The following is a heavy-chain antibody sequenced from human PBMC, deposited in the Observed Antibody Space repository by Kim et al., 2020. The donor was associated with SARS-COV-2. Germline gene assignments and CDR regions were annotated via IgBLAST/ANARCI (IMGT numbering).Heavy chain of an antibody. D-gene: IGHD5-18*01. Sequence: ASVKVSCKASGYTFTRYYIHWVRQAPGQGLEWMGIIDPSAGSAKYAQNFQGRVTMTRDTSTSTVDMELSSLRSDDTAGYYLARRTGTSYRSFAFWGQGTL. J-gene: IGHJ4*02. CDR3: ARRTGTSYRSFAF. V-gene: IGHV1-46*01. CDR1: GYTFTRYY. CDR2: IDPSAGSA.